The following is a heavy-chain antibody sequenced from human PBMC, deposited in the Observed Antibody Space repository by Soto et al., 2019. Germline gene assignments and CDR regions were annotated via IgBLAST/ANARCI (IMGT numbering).Heavy chain of an antibody. CDR1: VGSSSSSSYY. D-gene: IGHD3-22*01. V-gene: IGHV4-39*02. J-gene: IGHJ4*02. Sequence: PSETLSVACTVSVGSSSSSSYYGVWIRQPPGKVVDCIGSIYYSGSTYYNPSLKSRVTISVDPSNTPFHLKPSSLTAADTGVYYCAREDYDRSGYYFFVSWGQGNL. CDR3: AREDYDRSGYYFFVS. CDR2: IYYSGST.